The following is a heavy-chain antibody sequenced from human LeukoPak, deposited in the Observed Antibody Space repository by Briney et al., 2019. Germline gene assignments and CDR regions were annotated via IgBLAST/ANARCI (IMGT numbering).Heavy chain of an antibody. V-gene: IGHV4-59*08. D-gene: IGHD2-2*01. CDR1: GGSISSYY. J-gene: IGHJ4*02. CDR3: ARCYCSSTSCPIDY. Sequence: SETLSLTCTVSGGSISSYYWSLIRQPPGKGLEWIGYIYYSGSTNYNPSLKSRVTISVDTSKNQFSLKLSSVTAADTAVYYCARCYCSSTSCPIDYWGQGTLVTVSS. CDR2: IYYSGST.